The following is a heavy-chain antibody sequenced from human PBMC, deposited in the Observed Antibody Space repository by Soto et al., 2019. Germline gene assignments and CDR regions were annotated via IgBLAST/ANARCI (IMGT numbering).Heavy chain of an antibody. Sequence: QVHLVESGGGVVQPGRSLRLSCAASGFTFSTYAMHWVRQAPGKGLEWVAFMSNDGSNTYYEDSVKGRFTISRDNSKNTLYLQMNSLRPEDTAVYYCARELISSTSPVEFDSWCQGTLVTVSS. CDR3: ARELISSTSPVEFDS. J-gene: IGHJ4*02. D-gene: IGHD6-13*01. CDR2: MSNDGSNT. V-gene: IGHV3-30-3*01. CDR1: GFTFSTYA.